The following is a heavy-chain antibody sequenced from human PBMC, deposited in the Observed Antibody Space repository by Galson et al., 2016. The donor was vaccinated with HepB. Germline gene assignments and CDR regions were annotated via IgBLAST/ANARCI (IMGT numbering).Heavy chain of an antibody. CDR2: IFDDGRPN. J-gene: IGHJ5*02. D-gene: IGHD1-14*01. Sequence: SVKVSCKASGYTFPNNNMHWVRQAPGQGLEWMGIIFDDGRPNRYAQKFQGRVTMTRDTSTSSVYMELSSLRSEDTAMYYCASEHDHTYWFDPWGQGTPVTVSS. CDR3: ASEHDHTYWFDP. CDR1: GYTFPNNN. V-gene: IGHV1-46*01.